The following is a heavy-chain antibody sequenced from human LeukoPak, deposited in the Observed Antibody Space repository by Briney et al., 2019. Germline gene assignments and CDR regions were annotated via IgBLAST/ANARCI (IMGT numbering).Heavy chain of an antibody. D-gene: IGHD6-25*01. CDR2: IHSGGSS. CDR1: GFTVSHNY. V-gene: IGHV3-53*01. CDR3: ARGPPAETFTDF. Sequence: PGGSLRLSCTASGFTVSHNYMHWVRQAPGKGPEWVSVIHSGGSSYHADSVKGRFTTSRDNSKKTVFLQLNSLRAEDTAVYYCARGPPAETFTDFGGQGPRVTVPS. J-gene: IGHJ4*02.